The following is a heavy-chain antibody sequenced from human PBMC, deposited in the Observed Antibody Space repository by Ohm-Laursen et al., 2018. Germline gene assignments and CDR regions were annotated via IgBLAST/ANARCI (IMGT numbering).Heavy chain of an antibody. CDR2: IYYSGST. D-gene: IGHD5-24*01. CDR3: GRSRWLQN. J-gene: IGHJ4*02. CDR1: GGSISSYY. V-gene: IGHV4-59*07. Sequence: SDTLSLTCAVSGGSISSYYWSWIRQPPGKGLEWIGYIYYSGSTNYNPSLKSRVTISVDTSKNQFSLKLSSVTAADTAVYYCGRSRWLQNWGQGTLVTVSS.